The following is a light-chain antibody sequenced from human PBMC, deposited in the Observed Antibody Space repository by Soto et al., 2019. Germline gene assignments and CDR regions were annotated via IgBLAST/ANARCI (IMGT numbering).Light chain of an antibody. V-gene: IGLV2-14*03. CDR2: DVT. CDR3: YSYTSIIAVV. CDR1: SNDIGAYNY. J-gene: IGLJ2*01. Sequence: QSALTQPASVSGSPVQSITISCTGTSNDIGAYNYVSWYQQHPAKAPKRVMYDVTNRPSGISDRFSGSKSGRTASLTFSCLQPEDEADYYCYSYTSIIAVVVGGGSKLTVL.